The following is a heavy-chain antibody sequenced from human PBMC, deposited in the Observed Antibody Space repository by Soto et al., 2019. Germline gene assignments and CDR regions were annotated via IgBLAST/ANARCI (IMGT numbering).Heavy chain of an antibody. CDR2: IHYSGTT. CDR3: ARDNAYAIDY. J-gene: IGHJ4*02. Sequence: CETLSLTCTVSGTSISSYYWSWIRQPPGKGLEWIANIHYSGTTNYKPSLASRVTLSVDTSKNQFSVKMTSVTAADRAMYFWARDNAYAIDYWGRGILVTVS. D-gene: IGHD2-8*01. V-gene: IGHV4-59*01. CDR1: GTSISSYY.